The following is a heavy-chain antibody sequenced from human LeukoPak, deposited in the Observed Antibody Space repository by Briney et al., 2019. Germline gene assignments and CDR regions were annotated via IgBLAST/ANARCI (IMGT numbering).Heavy chain of an antibody. Sequence: SETLPLTCAVYGGSFSGYYWSWIRQPPGKGLEWIGEINHSGSTNYNPSLKSRVTISVDTSKSQFSLKLSSVTAADTAVYYCARAKGYYYGSGPQGMYYFDYWGQGTLVTVSS. CDR1: GGSFSGYY. J-gene: IGHJ4*02. D-gene: IGHD3-10*01. V-gene: IGHV4-34*01. CDR3: ARAKGYYYGSGPQGMYYFDY. CDR2: INHSGST.